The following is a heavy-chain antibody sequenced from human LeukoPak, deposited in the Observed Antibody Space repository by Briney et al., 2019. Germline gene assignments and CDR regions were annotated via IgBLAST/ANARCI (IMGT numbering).Heavy chain of an antibody. CDR3: AKDDGNNAKLLLDY. CDR2: ISSSGHST. D-gene: IGHD2/OR15-2a*01. V-gene: IGHV3-23*01. Sequence: PGGSLRLACAVSGFTFSNYGMSWVRQAPGKGLEWVSVISSSGHSTYYADSVKGRFTISRDNSKNTLYLQMNGLRAEDTAIYYCAKDDGNNAKLLLDYWGQGTLVTVSS. J-gene: IGHJ4*02. CDR1: GFTFSNYG.